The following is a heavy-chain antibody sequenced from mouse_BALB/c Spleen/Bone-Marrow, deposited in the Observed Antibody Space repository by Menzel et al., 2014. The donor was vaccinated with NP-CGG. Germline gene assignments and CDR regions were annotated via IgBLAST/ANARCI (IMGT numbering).Heavy chain of an antibody. V-gene: IGHV5-17*02. CDR3: TRGGNWDDFDY. D-gene: IGHD4-1*01. Sequence: EVKVVESGGGLVQPGGSRKLSCAASGFTFSSFGMHWVRQASEKGLEWVAYISSGSSTIFYADTVKGRFTVSRDNPKNTLFLQMTSLRSEDTAMYYCTRGGNWDDFDYWGQGTTLTVSS. CDR1: GFTFSSFG. CDR2: ISSGSSTI. J-gene: IGHJ2*01.